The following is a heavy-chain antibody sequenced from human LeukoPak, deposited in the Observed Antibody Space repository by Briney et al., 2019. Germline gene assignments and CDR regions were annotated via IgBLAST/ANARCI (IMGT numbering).Heavy chain of an antibody. J-gene: IGHJ4*02. D-gene: IGHD6-19*01. Sequence: PGRSLRLSCAASGFTFSSYAMHWVRQAPGKGLEWVAVISYDGSNKYYADSVKGRFTISRDNSKNTPYLQMNSLRAEDTAVYYCAKDTGIAVAGTDYFDYWGQGTLVTVSS. CDR2: ISYDGSNK. CDR1: GFTFSSYA. CDR3: AKDTGIAVAGTDYFDY. V-gene: IGHV3-30-3*01.